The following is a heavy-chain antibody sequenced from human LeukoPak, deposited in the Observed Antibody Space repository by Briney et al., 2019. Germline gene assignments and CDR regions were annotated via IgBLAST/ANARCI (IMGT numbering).Heavy chain of an antibody. V-gene: IGHV4-4*07. CDR3: ARGSYDSSDFEYFQH. CDR1: GGSISTYY. CDR2: IYASGST. D-gene: IGHD3-22*01. Sequence: SETLSLTCTVSGGSISTYYWSWIRQPAGKGLEWIGLIYASGSTNYNPSLKSRVTMSVDTSKNQFSLKLSSVTAADTAVYYCARGSYDSSDFEYFQHWGQGTLVTVSS. J-gene: IGHJ1*01.